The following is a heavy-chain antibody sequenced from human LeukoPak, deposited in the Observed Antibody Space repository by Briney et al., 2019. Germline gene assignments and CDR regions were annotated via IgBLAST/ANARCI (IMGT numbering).Heavy chain of an antibody. V-gene: IGHV3-74*03. Sequence: SGGSLRLSCGATGFTISSYWVHWVRQAPGKGLVWVSRINSDGRSTTYADSVKGRFTISRDNAKNTLYLQMNSLRADDTAVYYCAKGGTTVVDYWGQGTLVTVSS. CDR1: GFTISSYW. J-gene: IGHJ4*02. CDR2: INSDGRST. D-gene: IGHD4-23*01. CDR3: AKGGTTVVDY.